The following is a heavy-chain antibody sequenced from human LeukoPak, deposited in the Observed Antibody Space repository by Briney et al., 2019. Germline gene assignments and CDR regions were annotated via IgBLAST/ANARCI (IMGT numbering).Heavy chain of an antibody. D-gene: IGHD3-9*01. CDR2: INPSGGST. Sequence: ASVKVSCKASGYTLTSYYLHWVRQAPGQGLEWMAIINPSGGSTSRAQKFQGRVTMTRDTSTSTVYMELSSLRSEDTAVYYCARDILTGYYDAFDIWGQGTMVTVSS. CDR1: GYTLTSYY. V-gene: IGHV1-46*01. CDR3: ARDILTGYYDAFDI. J-gene: IGHJ3*02.